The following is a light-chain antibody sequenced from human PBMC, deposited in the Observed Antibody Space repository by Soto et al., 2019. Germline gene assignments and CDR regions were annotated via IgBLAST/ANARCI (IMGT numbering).Light chain of an antibody. CDR2: DAS. V-gene: IGKV3-11*01. Sequence: EIVLTQSPATLSLSPGERATLSCRASQSVSSYLAWYQQKPGQAPRLPIYDASNRATGIPARFSGSGSGTDFTLTISSLEPEDFAVYYCQQRSNWQVTFGQGTRLEIK. CDR3: QQRSNWQVT. J-gene: IGKJ5*01. CDR1: QSVSSY.